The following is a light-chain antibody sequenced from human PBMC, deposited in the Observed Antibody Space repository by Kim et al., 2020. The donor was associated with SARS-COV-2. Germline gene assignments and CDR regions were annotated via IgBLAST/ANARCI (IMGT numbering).Light chain of an antibody. CDR1: TLQEKQ. J-gene: IGLJ1*01. Sequence: VPPEKTARITCDGETLQEKQTYWYQKTAEPAPLLVIYKDNERPSGIPGRSSGSSSGTTVTLTISGVPAEDDAEYYCESADGSGTYVFGTGTKVTVL. V-gene: IGLV3-25*03. CDR3: ESADGSGTYV. CDR2: KDN.